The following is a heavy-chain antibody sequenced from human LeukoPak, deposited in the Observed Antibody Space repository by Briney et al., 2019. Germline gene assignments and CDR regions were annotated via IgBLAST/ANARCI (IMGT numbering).Heavy chain of an antibody. Sequence: SQTLSLTCTVSGGSISSGDYYWSWIRQPPGKGLEWIGYIYYSGSTYYNPSLKSRVTISVDTSKNQFALKLTSVTAADTAVYYCARHGLEIRAFDIWGQGTLVTVSS. CDR2: IYYSGST. CDR3: ARHGLEIRAFDI. CDR1: GGSISSGDYY. J-gene: IGHJ3*02. V-gene: IGHV4-30-4*01. D-gene: IGHD1-7*01.